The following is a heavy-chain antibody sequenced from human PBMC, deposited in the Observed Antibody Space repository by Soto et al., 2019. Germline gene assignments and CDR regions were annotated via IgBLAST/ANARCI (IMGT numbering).Heavy chain of an antibody. Sequence: ASVKVSFKTSGYTFTDHYVHWVRQAPGQGLEWLGWINPFSGGAKYPQRFKDKVSMTADTSISTVYMYLTSLTSDDTAIYYCARSSGTYSLDFWGQGTLVTVSS. D-gene: IGHD3-10*01. CDR2: INPFSGGA. CDR1: GYTFTDHY. V-gene: IGHV1-2*02. CDR3: ARSSGTYSLDF. J-gene: IGHJ4*02.